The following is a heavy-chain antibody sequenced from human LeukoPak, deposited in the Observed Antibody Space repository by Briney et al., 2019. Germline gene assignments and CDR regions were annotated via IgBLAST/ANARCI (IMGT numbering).Heavy chain of an antibody. J-gene: IGHJ4*02. CDR2: IYSGGST. CDR3: AKDIRGYSYGFDY. V-gene: IGHV3-53*05. D-gene: IGHD5-18*01. CDR1: GFTVSSNY. Sequence: PGGSLRLSCAASGFTVSSNYMSWVRQAPGKGLEWVSVIYSGGSTYYADSVKGRFTISRDNAKNSLYLQMNSLRAEDTALYYCAKDIRGYSYGFDYWGQGTLVTVSS.